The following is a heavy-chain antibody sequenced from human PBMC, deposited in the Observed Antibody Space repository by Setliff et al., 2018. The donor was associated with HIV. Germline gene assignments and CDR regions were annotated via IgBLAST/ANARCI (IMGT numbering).Heavy chain of an antibody. V-gene: IGHV1-69*13. CDR2: IIPFFHSQ. D-gene: IGHD6-19*01. J-gene: IGHJ6*02. CDR1: GGTFSSYA. Sequence: SVKVSCKAFGGTFSSYAFSWVREAPGQGLEWMGGIIPFFHSQNSAQRFQGRLTITADEFTTTAYMELGSLTPEDTAIYFCATRPVAGNVWKAHYYGMDVWGQGTTVTVSS. CDR3: ATRPVAGNVWKAHYYGMDV.